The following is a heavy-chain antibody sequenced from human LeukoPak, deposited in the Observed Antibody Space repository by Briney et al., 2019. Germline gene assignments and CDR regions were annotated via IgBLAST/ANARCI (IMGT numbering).Heavy chain of an antibody. Sequence: ASVTVSCTASGYPFTTYDINWVRQAPGQGLEWMGWMNPSSGYTGYSQKFQGRVTMTRNTSITTAYMELSSLRSEDTAVYYCARISDHNWYFDLWGRGTLVTVSS. D-gene: IGHD1-14*01. J-gene: IGHJ2*01. CDR2: MNPSSGYT. CDR1: GYPFTTYD. CDR3: ARISDHNWYFDL. V-gene: IGHV1-8*01.